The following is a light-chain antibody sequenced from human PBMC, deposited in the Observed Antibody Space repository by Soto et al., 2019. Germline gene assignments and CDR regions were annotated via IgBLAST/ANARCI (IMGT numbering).Light chain of an antibody. CDR2: DAS. CDR3: QQRSDWHRIT. CDR1: QSVSSN. V-gene: IGKV3D-11*02. Sequence: EIVMTQSPATLSVSPGERATLSSRASQSVSSNLACYQQKPGQAPSLIIYDASNRATGIPVRFSGSGSGTDFTLTISSLEPEDFASYFCQQRSDWHRITFGQGTRLEIK. J-gene: IGKJ5*01.